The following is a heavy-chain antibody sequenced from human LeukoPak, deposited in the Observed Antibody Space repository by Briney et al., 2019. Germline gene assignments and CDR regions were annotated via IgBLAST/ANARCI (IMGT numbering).Heavy chain of an antibody. CDR1: GFTFSSYG. D-gene: IGHD3-10*01. J-gene: IGHJ4*02. V-gene: IGHV3-30*18. Sequence: GGSLRLSCAASGFTFSSYGMHWVRQAPGKGLEWVAVISYDGSNKYYADSVKGRFTISRDNSKNTLYPQMNSLRAEDTAVYYCAKGNYGSGTAIDYWGQGTLVTVSS. CDR2: ISYDGSNK. CDR3: AKGNYGSGTAIDY.